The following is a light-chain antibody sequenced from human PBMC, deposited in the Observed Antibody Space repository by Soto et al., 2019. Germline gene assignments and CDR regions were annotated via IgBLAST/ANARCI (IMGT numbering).Light chain of an antibody. CDR3: QTYDTGVSGSI. CDR2: GNT. Sequence: QLVLTQPPSVSGAPGQRVALSCAGTSSNIGAGYDVHWYQHLPGTAPKLLIFGNTNRPAGVPDRFSGSKSGTSASLAISGLQAADEGYYYCQTYDTGVSGSIFGGGTQLTVL. J-gene: IGLJ7*01. V-gene: IGLV1-40*01. CDR1: SSNIGAGYD.